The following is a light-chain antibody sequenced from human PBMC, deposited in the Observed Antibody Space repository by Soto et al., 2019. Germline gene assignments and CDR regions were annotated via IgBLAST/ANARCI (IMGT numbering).Light chain of an antibody. Sequence: DIQMTQSPSTLAASVGDRVTITCRASQSIGTWLAWYQQKPGKAPKLLIYDASTLDRGVPSTFSGSGSGTEFTLTISSLQPDDFSTYYCQQYDSYSLWTFGQGTKVEI. J-gene: IGKJ1*01. CDR1: QSIGTW. CDR2: DAS. V-gene: IGKV1-5*01. CDR3: QQYDSYSLWT.